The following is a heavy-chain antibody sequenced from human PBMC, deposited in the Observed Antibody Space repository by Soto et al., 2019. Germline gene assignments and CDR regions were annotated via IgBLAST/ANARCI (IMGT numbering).Heavy chain of an antibody. CDR1: GGSFSGYY. Sequence: NPSETLSLTCAVYGGSFSGYYWRWIRQPPGKGLEWIGEINHSGSTNYNPSLKSRVTISVDTSKNQFSLKLSSVTAADTAVYYCAREPVRGYCSGGSCRNDYWGQGTLVTVSS. CDR3: AREPVRGYCSGGSCRNDY. D-gene: IGHD2-15*01. J-gene: IGHJ4*02. V-gene: IGHV4-34*01. CDR2: INHSGST.